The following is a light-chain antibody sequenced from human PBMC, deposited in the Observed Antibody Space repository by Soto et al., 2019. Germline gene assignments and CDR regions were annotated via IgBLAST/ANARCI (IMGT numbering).Light chain of an antibody. CDR3: HQYSNWPPWT. CDR1: QSLNDN. V-gene: IGKV3-15*01. J-gene: IGKJ1*01. CDR2: RAT. Sequence: EIVMTQSPASLSVSPGERATLSCRASQSLNDNLAWYQQKPGQAPRLLIYRATNRATGVPARFSASGSGTEFALTIRSLQSEDSAVYYCHQYSNWPPWTFGPGTKVEIK.